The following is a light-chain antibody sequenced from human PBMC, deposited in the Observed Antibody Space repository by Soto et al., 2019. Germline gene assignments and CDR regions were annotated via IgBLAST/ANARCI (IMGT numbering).Light chain of an antibody. CDR3: QKFNRYSLT. J-gene: IGKJ4*01. Sequence: IHMTQSPSSLSATIGDRVTITCRASQGISNALAWYQQKPGKAPNLLIYDASSLHDGVPSRFSGSGSGTDFTLTISSLQPEDFATYFCQKFNRYSLTFGGGTKVDIK. V-gene: IGKV1-13*02. CDR1: QGISNA. CDR2: DAS.